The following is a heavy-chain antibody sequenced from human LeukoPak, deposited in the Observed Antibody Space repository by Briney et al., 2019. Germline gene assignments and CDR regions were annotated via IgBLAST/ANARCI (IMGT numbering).Heavy chain of an antibody. CDR2: MYNNGNT. Sequence: GGSLRLSCAASGLTVSSKYMSWVRQAPGKGLEWVSVMYNNGNTHYADSVKGRFTISRDNAKNTLDLQMNSLRPEDTAVYYCARVGGDRVAYWGQGTLVTVSS. CDR3: ARVGGDRVAY. CDR1: GLTVSSKY. J-gene: IGHJ4*02. V-gene: IGHV3-53*01. D-gene: IGHD4-17*01.